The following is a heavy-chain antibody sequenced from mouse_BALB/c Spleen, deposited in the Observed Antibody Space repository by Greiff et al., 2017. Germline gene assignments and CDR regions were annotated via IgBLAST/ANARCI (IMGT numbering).Heavy chain of an antibody. CDR3: TDLYGNY. CDR2: IRLKSDNYAT. D-gene: IGHD2-10*02. CDR1: GFTFSSYW. V-gene: IGHV6-3*01. Sequence: VQLKESGGGLVQPGGSMKLSCVASGFTFSSYWMSWVRQSPEKGLEWVAEIRLKSDNYATHYAESVKGKFTISRDDSKSRLYLQMNSLRAEDTGIYYCTDLYGNYWGQGTLVTVSA. J-gene: IGHJ3*01.